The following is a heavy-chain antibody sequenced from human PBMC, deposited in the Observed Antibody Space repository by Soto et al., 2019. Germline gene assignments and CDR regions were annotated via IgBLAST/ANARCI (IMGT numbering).Heavy chain of an antibody. CDR1: GGSISSGDYY. J-gene: IGHJ4*02. V-gene: IGHV4-30-4*01. CDR3: ARGSYYYDSSGYYHY. D-gene: IGHD3-22*01. Sequence: PSETLSLTCTVSGGSISSGDYYWSWIRQPPGKGQEWIGYIYYSGSTYYNPSLKSRVTISVDTSKNQYSLKLSSVTAADTSVYYCARGSYYYDSSGYYHYWGPGTLVTVSS. CDR2: IYYSGST.